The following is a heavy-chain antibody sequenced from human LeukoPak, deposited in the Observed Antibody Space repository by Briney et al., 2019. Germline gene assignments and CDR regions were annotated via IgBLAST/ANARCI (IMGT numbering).Heavy chain of an antibody. J-gene: IGHJ4*02. Sequence: GGSLRLSCAASGFTFSSYSMNWVRQPPGKGLEWVSGLSVSGGNTYYADSVKGRFTISRDNSKNTLYLEMSSLRAEDTAIYYCARGGDYGVKIDYWGQGTLVAVSS. V-gene: IGHV3-23*01. D-gene: IGHD4-17*01. CDR1: GFTFSSYS. CDR2: LSVSGGNT. CDR3: ARGGDYGVKIDY.